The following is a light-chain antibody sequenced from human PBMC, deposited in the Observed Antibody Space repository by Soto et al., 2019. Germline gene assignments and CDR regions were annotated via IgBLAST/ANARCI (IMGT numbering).Light chain of an antibody. CDR1: QDSNSY. CDR3: QQYDTSPGT. Sequence: DIHMTRSPSSLSASVGTRVTITCQASQDSNSYLSWYQQRPGEAPKLLSDDAFTLETGVPSRVSGSGSGKDFICTSSSLQPEDFATDYCQQYDTSPGTFGQGTRLEIK. V-gene: IGKV1-33*01. CDR2: DAF. J-gene: IGKJ5*01.